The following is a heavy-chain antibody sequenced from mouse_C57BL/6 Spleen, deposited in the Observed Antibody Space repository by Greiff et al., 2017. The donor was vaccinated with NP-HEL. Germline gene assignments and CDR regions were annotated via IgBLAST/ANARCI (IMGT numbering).Heavy chain of an antibody. V-gene: IGHV5-9-1*02. Sequence: DVKLVESGEGLVKPGGSLKLSCAASGFTFSSYAMSWVRQTPEKRLEWVAYISSGGDYIYYADTVKGRFTISRDNARNTLYLQMSSLKSEDTAMYYCTSAYYYGSSYDWYFDVWGTGTTVTVSS. CDR3: TSAYYYGSSYDWYFDV. CDR1: GFTFSSYA. D-gene: IGHD1-1*01. J-gene: IGHJ1*03. CDR2: ISSGGDYI.